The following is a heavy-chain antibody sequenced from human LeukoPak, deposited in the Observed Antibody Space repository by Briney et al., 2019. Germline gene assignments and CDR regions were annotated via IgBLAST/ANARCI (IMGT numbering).Heavy chain of an antibody. CDR3: AAIRLDYYYYYMDV. CDR2: ISSSSSYI. Sequence: GGSLRLSCAASGFTFSSYGMHWVRQAPGKGLEWVSSISSSSSYIYYADSVKGRFTISRGNAKNSLYLQMNSLRAEDTAVYYCAAIRLDYYYYYMDVWGKGTTVTVSS. D-gene: IGHD4-17*01. V-gene: IGHV3-21*01. CDR1: GFTFSSYG. J-gene: IGHJ6*03.